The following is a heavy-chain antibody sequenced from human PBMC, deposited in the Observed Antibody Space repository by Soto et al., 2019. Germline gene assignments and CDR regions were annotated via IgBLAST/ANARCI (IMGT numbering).Heavy chain of an antibody. V-gene: IGHV4-61*01. CDR2: IYYSGST. J-gene: IGHJ5*02. Sequence: SETLSLTCTVSGGSVSSGSYYWSWIRQPPGKGLEWIGYIYYSGSTNYNPSLKSRVTISLDTSKNQFSLKLSSVTAADTAVYYCARLYVSGSYYTVRGSSWGQVSLVTVFS. CDR1: GGSVSSGSYY. CDR3: ARLYVSGSYYTVRGSS. D-gene: IGHD3-10*01.